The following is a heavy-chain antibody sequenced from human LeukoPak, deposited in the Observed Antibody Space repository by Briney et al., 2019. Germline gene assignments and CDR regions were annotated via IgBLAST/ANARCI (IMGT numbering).Heavy chain of an antibody. CDR3: TTDAPKYCSGGSCYGN. CDR1: GFTFSNAW. V-gene: IGHV3-15*01. D-gene: IGHD2-15*01. J-gene: IGHJ4*02. CDR2: IKSKTDGGTT. Sequence: AGSLSLSCAASGFTFSNAWMSWVRQAPGKGLEWVGRIKSKTDGGTTDYAAPVKGRFTISRDDSKNTLYLQMNSLKTEDTAVYYCTTDAPKYCSGGSCYGNWGQGTLVTVSS.